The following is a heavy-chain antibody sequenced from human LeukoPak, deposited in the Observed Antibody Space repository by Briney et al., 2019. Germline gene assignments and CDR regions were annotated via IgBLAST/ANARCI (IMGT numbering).Heavy chain of an antibody. CDR1: GFTFNTYG. V-gene: IGHV3-33*01. Sequence: PGGSLRLSCVASGFTFNTYGIHWVRQAPGKGLEWVAVIWYDGSNQYYADSVKGRFTISRDNAKNSLYLQMNSLRAEDTAVYYCARGNGYSSSPFDYWGQGTLVTVSS. CDR3: ARGNGYSSSPFDY. D-gene: IGHD6-13*01. J-gene: IGHJ4*02. CDR2: IWYDGSNQ.